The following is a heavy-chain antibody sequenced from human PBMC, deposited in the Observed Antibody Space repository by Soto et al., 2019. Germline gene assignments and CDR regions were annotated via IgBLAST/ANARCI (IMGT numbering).Heavy chain of an antibody. CDR3: AITDSRPQDFDY. V-gene: IGHV1-18*01. D-gene: IGHD6-13*01. J-gene: IGHJ4*02. Sequence: QVQLVQSGAEVKKPGASVKVSCKASGYTFTSYGITWVRQAPGQGLEWMGWINPYNGNTNYAQKLQGRVTMTTYTSTSTADMEMRSMRSDDTAVYYCAITDSRPQDFDYWGQVTLVSVSS. CDR1: GYTFTSYG. CDR2: INPYNGNT.